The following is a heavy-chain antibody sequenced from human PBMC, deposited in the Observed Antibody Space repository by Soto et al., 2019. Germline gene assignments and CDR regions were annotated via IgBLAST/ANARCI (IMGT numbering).Heavy chain of an antibody. CDR3: AKDPHSRIAARTGYYYGMDV. CDR2: ISWDGGST. Sequence: GGSLRLSCAASGFTFDDYTMHWVRQAPGKGLEWVSLISWDGGSTYYADSVKGRFTISRDNSKNSLYLQMNSLRTEDTALYYCAKDPHSRIAARTGYYYGMDVWGQGTTVTVS. D-gene: IGHD6-6*01. J-gene: IGHJ6*02. V-gene: IGHV3-43*01. CDR1: GFTFDDYT.